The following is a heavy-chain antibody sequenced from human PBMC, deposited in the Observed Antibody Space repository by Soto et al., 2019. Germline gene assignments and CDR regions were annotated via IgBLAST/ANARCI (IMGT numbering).Heavy chain of an antibody. CDR3: ARASITMVRGANYYYYGMDV. Sequence: QVQLQESGPGLVKPSGTLSLTCAVSGGSISSSNWWSWVRQPPGKGLEWIGEIYHSGSTNYNPSLQSRVPISVDKSKNQCSLKLSSVTAADTAEYYCARASITMVRGANYYYYGMDVWGQGTTVTVSS. J-gene: IGHJ6*02. CDR1: GGSISSSNW. CDR2: IYHSGST. V-gene: IGHV4-4*02. D-gene: IGHD3-10*01.